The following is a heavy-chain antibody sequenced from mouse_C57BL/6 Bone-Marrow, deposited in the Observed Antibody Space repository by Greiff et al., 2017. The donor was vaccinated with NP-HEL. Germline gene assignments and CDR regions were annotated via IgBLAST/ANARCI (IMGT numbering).Heavy chain of an antibody. CDR1: GFTFSSYA. D-gene: IGHD4-1*01. CDR2: ISDGGSYT. Sequence: EVKLVESGGGLVKPGGSLKLSCAASGFTFSSYAMSWVRQTPEKRLEWVATISDGGSYTYYPDNVKGRFTISRDNAKNNLYLQMSHLKSEDTAMYYCARDRLGRGYCDYWGQGTTLTVSS. CDR3: ARDRLGRGYCDY. V-gene: IGHV5-4*01. J-gene: IGHJ2*01.